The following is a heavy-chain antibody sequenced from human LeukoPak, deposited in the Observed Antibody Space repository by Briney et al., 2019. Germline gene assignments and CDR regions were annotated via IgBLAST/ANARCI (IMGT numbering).Heavy chain of an antibody. CDR1: GGSISSYY. CDR3: ARGLNRNDYGDYGY. D-gene: IGHD4-17*01. CDR2: IYYTGST. V-gene: IGHV4-59*01. Sequence: SETLSLTCTVSGGSISSYYWSWIRQPRGKGLEWIGYIYYTGSTSYNPSLKSRVTISVQTSKNQFSLKLSSVTAADTAVYYCARGLNRNDYGDYGYWGQGTLVTVSS. J-gene: IGHJ4*02.